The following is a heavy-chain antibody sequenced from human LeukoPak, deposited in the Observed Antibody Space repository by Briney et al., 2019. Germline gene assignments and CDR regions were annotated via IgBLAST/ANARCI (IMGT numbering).Heavy chain of an antibody. CDR2: IYPGDSDT. V-gene: IGHV5-51*01. Sequence: GESLKISCKGSGYSFTSYWIGWVRPMPGKGLEWMGIIYPGDSDTRYSPSFQGQVTISADKSISTVYLQWSSLKASDTAMYYCASSSVYCSGGSCYWGYWGQGTLVAVSS. D-gene: IGHD2-15*01. J-gene: IGHJ4*02. CDR1: GYSFTSYW. CDR3: ASSSVYCSGGSCYWGY.